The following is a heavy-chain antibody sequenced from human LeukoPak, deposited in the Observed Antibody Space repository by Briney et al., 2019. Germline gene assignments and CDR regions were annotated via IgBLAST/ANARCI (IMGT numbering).Heavy chain of an antibody. CDR2: INTDGTVT. J-gene: IGHJ4*02. D-gene: IGHD6-19*01. V-gene: IGHV3-74*03. CDR3: ATKQWLAPPPDS. Sequence: PGGSLRLSCAASGFTLSKYWMLWVRQAPGKGLESVSRINTDGTVTTYADSVKGRFTVYRENAENTMFLKMNSERDEDTAVYYCATKQWLAPPPDSWGQGTPVTVSS. CDR1: GFTLSKYW.